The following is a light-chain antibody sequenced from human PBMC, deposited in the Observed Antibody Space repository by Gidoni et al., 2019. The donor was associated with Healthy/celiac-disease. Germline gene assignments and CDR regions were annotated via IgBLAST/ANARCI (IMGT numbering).Light chain of an antibody. J-gene: IGKJ4*01. V-gene: IGKV3-11*01. CDR1: QSVSSY. CDR2: DAS. Sequence: EIVLTQSPATLSLSPGERATLSCRASQSVSSYLGWYQQKPGQAPRLLIYDASNRATGIPARFSGSGSGTDFTLTISSLEPEDFAVYYCQQRSNWPLTFXGXTKVEIK. CDR3: QQRSNWPLT.